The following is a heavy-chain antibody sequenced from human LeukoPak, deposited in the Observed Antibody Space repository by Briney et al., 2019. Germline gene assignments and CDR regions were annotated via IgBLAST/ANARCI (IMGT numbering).Heavy chain of an antibody. CDR1: GFTFSSYW. V-gene: IGHV3-7*03. Sequence: GGSLRLSCAASGFTFSSYWTSWVRQAPGKGLEWVANIKQDGSEKYYVDSVKGRFTISRDNAKNSLYLQMNSLRAEDTAVYYCAREDTAMGYYYYYGMDVWGKGTTVTVSS. CDR3: AREDTAMGYYYYYGMDV. CDR2: IKQDGSEK. D-gene: IGHD5-18*01. J-gene: IGHJ6*04.